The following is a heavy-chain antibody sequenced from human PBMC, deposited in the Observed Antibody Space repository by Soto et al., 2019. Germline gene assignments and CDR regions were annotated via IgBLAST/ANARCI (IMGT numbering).Heavy chain of an antibody. V-gene: IGHV4-39*01. CDR3: ARLGIHDAFDI. Sequence: QLQLQESGPGLVKPSETLSLTCTVSGGSISSSSYYWGWIRQPPGKGLEWIGSIYYSGSTYYNPSLKSRVNISVDTSKNQFSLKLSSVSAADTAVYYCARLGIHDAFDIWGQGTMVTVSS. D-gene: IGHD3-16*02. J-gene: IGHJ3*02. CDR2: IYYSGST. CDR1: GGSISSSSYY.